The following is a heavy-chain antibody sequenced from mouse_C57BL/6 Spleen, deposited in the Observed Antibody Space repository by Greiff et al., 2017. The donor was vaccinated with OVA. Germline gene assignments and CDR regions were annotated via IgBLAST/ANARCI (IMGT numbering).Heavy chain of an antibody. J-gene: IGHJ2*01. Sequence: EVQLQQSGAELVRPGASVKLSCTASGFNIKDDYMHWVKQRPEQGLEWIGWIDPENGDTEYASKFQGKATITADTSSNTASLQLSSLTSEDTAVYYCTTDSNYGYWGQGTTLTVSS. CDR1: GFNIKDDY. CDR2: IDPENGDT. D-gene: IGHD2-5*01. CDR3: TTDSNYGY. V-gene: IGHV14-4*01.